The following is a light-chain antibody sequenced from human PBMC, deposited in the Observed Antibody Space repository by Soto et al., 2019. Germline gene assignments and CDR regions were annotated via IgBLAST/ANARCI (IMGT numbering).Light chain of an antibody. CDR1: QNIYTW. CDR3: QQCSIYFRP. Sequence: DNQMTQTPDPLSASVGDRVTITCRASQNIYTWLAWYQQKPGKAPKLLIYKASSLESGVPSRFSGSGSGTEFTLTISSLEPDDFAAYYCQQCSIYFRPFGQGANV. V-gene: IGKV1-5*03. CDR2: KAS. J-gene: IGKJ1*01.